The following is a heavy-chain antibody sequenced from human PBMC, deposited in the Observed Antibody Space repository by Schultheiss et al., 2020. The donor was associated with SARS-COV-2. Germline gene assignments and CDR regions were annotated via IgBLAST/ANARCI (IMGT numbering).Heavy chain of an antibody. CDR3: ARDTSGSVGLDP. V-gene: IGHV3-23*01. CDR1: GFTFNKYA. J-gene: IGHJ5*02. D-gene: IGHD3-10*01. Sequence: SCAAFGFTFNKYAMSWVRQAPGKGLEWVSAISGSGGSTYYTDSVKGRLTISRDNSKNTLYLQMNSVRAEDTAVYYCARDTSGSVGLDPWGQGTLVTVSS. CDR2: ISGSGGST.